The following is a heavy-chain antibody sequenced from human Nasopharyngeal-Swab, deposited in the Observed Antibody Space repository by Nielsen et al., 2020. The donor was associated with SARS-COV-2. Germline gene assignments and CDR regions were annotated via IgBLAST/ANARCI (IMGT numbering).Heavy chain of an antibody. CDR1: GVSISSGSYY. CDR3: ARERTPRPPGIVVGLDAFDI. Sequence: SETLSLTCTVSGVSISSGSYYWIWIRQPAGKGLEWIGRIYTTGSTNYNPSLESRVAISVDTSKNQFSLKLTSVTAADTAVYYCARERTPRPPGIVVGLDAFDIWGQGTMVTVSS. V-gene: IGHV4-61*02. CDR2: IYTTGST. D-gene: IGHD3-22*01. J-gene: IGHJ3*02.